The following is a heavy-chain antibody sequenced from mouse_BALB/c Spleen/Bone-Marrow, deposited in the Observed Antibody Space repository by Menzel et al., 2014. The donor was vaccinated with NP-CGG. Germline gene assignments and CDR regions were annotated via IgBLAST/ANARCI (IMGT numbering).Heavy chain of an antibody. D-gene: IGHD1-1*01. CDR1: GYTFSSYW. J-gene: IGHJ4*01. V-gene: IGHV1-9*01. CDR2: ILPGRGST. CDR3: ARWDTTAMDY. Sequence: QVQLQQSGAELMKPGASVKISYKATGYTFSSYWIEWVKQRPGHGLEWIGEILPGRGSTNYNEKFKGKATFTSDTSSNTAYMQLSSLTSEDSAVYYCARWDTTAMDYWGQGTSATVSS.